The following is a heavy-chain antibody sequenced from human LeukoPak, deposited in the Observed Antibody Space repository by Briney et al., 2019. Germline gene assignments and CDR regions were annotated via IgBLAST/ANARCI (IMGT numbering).Heavy chain of an antibody. CDR2: IWYDGSNK. CDR3: ARGLGIAAAYGCMDV. Sequence: GGSLRLSCAASGFTFSSYGMHWVRQAPGKGLEWVAVIWYDGSNKYYADSVKGRFTISRDNSKNTLYLQMNSLRAEDTAVYYCARGLGIAAAYGCMDVWGQGTTVTVSS. CDR1: GFTFSSYG. V-gene: IGHV3-33*01. J-gene: IGHJ6*02. D-gene: IGHD6-13*01.